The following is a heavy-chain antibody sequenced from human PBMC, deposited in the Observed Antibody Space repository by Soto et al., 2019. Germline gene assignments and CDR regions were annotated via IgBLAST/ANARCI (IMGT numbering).Heavy chain of an antibody. CDR2: IIPIFGTA. J-gene: IGHJ6*02. V-gene: IGHV1-69*12. D-gene: IGHD1-26*01. CDR3: ASPALGATINYYYGMEV. Sequence: QVQLVQSGAEVKKPGSSVKVSCKASGGTFSSYAISWVRQAPGQGLEWMGGIIPIFGTANYAQKFQGRVTITADESTSTAYMELSSLRSEDTAVYYCASPALGATINYYYGMEVWGQGTTVTVSS. CDR1: GGTFSSYA.